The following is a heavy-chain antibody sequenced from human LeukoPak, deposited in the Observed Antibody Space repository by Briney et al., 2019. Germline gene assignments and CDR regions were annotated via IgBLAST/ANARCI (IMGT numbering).Heavy chain of an antibody. CDR2: INPNSGGT. CDR1: GYTFTGYY. D-gene: IGHD6-13*01. J-gene: IGHJ6*02. CDR3: AREVNAAAGTDYYYGMDV. V-gene: IGHV1-2*02. Sequence: ASVKVSCKASGYTFTGYYMHWVRQAPGQGLEWMGWINPNSGGTNYAQKFQGRVTMTRDTSISTAYMGLSRPRSDDTAVYYCAREVNAAAGTDYYYGMDVWGQGTTVTVSS.